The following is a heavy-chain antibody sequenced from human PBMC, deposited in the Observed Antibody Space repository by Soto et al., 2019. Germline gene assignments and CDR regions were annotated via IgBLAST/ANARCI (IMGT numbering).Heavy chain of an antibody. Sequence: WASVKVSCKVSGYTLTELSMHWVRQAPGKGLEWMGGFDPEDGETIYAQKFQGRVTMTEDTSTDTAYMELSSLRSEDTAVYYCATLRRIAVARRPPYNWFDPWGQGTLVTVS. CDR2: FDPEDGET. CDR3: ATLRRIAVARRPPYNWFDP. D-gene: IGHD6-19*01. CDR1: GYTLTELS. V-gene: IGHV1-24*01. J-gene: IGHJ5*02.